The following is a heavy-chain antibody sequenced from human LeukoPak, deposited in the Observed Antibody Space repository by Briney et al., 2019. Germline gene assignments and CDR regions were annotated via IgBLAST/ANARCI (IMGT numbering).Heavy chain of an antibody. V-gene: IGHV1-2*02. Sequence: GASVKVSSKASGYSFNEYYIHGVRQAPGEGLEWMGWNSPNSGGTNYAQNFQGRVTMTRDTSIATAYMELSGLTSDDTALYYCARNYGGTSKYFDYWGQGTLVTVSS. CDR2: NSPNSGGT. CDR1: GYSFNEYY. J-gene: IGHJ4*02. D-gene: IGHD4-23*01. CDR3: ARNYGGTSKYFDY.